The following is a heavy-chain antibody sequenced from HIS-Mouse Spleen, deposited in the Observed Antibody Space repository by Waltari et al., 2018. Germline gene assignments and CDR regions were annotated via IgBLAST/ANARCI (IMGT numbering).Heavy chain of an antibody. V-gene: IGHV1-18*01. Sequence: QVQLVQSGAEVKKPGASVKVSCKASGYTFTRYGISWVRQAPGQGLEWMGWIRAENSTTNYAQKLKGRVTMTTDTTTSTAYMELRRLRSDEPAVYYCARDRYSSSWYYYYYYGMDVWGQGTTVTVSS. J-gene: IGHJ6*02. CDR3: ARDRYSSSWYYYYYYGMDV. CDR2: IRAENSTT. D-gene: IGHD6-13*01. CDR1: GYTFTRYG.